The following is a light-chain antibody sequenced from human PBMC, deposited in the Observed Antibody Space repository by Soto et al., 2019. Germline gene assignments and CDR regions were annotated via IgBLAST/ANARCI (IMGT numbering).Light chain of an antibody. Sequence: DIQMTQSPSSLSASVGDRVTITCQASHDITSYLNWYQHKPGKAPKLLIYDASILEAGVPSRFSGSGSGTEFTLTISNLQPDDFATYYCQQYDSYSSGPFGQGTKVEIK. V-gene: IGKV1-33*01. J-gene: IGKJ1*01. CDR1: HDITSY. CDR2: DAS. CDR3: QQYDSYSSGP.